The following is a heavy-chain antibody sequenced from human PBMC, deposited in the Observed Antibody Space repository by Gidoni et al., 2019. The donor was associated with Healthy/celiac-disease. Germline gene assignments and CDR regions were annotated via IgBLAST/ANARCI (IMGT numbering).Heavy chain of an antibody. J-gene: IGHJ6*02. V-gene: IGHV4-39*01. CDR2: NYYSGST. CDR1: GGSLSSSIYY. Sequence: QLQLQESGPGLVKPSETLSLTCTVSGGSLSSSIYYWGWIRQPPGQGLEWIGSNYYSGSTYYNPALKSRVTISVDTSKNQFSLKLSSVTAADTAVYYCARPLPYYGSGPADLLDYGMDVWGQGTTVTVSS. D-gene: IGHD3-10*01. CDR3: ARPLPYYGSGPADLLDYGMDV.